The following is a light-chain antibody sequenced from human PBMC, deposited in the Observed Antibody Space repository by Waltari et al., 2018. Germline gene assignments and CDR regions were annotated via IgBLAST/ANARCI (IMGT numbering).Light chain of an antibody. Sequence: SYELTQPPSVSVSPGQAARITCSGDALPKKYAYWYQQKSGQAPVLVIYEDSKRPSGIPEGFPGSSSGTTATLTLSGAQVEDEGDYYCYSTDSSDTHRVFGGGTK. CDR1: ALPKKY. J-gene: IGLJ3*02. CDR3: YSTDSSDTHRV. V-gene: IGLV3-10*01. CDR2: EDS.